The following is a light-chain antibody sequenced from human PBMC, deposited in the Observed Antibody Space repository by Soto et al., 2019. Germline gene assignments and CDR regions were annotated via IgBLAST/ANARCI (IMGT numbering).Light chain of an antibody. CDR2: EVS. Sequence: QSVLTQPASVSGSPGQSITISCTGTSRDVGSYNLVSWYQQHPGKAPKLMIYEVSKRPSGVSNRFSGSKSGNTASLTISGLQAEAEADYYCCSYAGSSTYVFGTGTKVTVL. CDR3: CSYAGSSTYV. CDR1: SRDVGSYNL. J-gene: IGLJ1*01. V-gene: IGLV2-23*02.